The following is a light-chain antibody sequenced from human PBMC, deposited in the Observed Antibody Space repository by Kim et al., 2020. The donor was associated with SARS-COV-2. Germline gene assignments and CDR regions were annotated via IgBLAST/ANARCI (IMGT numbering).Light chain of an antibody. Sequence: SELTQDPAVSVALGQTVRITCQGDSLRSYYATWYQQKPRQAPVLVIYGRNNRPSGIPDRISGSTSGNTASLTISGAQAEDEADFYCQSRDSGGNVVFGGGTQLTVL. J-gene: IGLJ2*01. V-gene: IGLV3-19*01. CDR3: QSRDSGGNVV. CDR1: SLRSYY. CDR2: GRN.